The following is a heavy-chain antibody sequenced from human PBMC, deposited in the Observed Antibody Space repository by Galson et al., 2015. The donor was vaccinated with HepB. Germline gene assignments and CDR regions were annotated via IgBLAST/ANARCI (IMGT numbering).Heavy chain of an antibody. CDR3: ATVGAYYSVTGAHDAFDI. CDR1: GYTLTELP. CDR2: FDPEDGET. V-gene: IGHV1-24*01. Sequence: SVKVSCKVSGYTLTELPMHWVRQAPEIGLEWIGGFDPEDGETIYAQKFRGRATMTEDTSTDTAYMELSSLTSEDTAVYYCATVGAYYSVTGAHDAFDIWGQGTMVTVSS. J-gene: IGHJ3*02. D-gene: IGHD3-10*02.